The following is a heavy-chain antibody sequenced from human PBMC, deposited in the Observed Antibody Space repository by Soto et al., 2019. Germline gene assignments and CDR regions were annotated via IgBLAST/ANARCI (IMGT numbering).Heavy chain of an antibody. CDR3: ARDIVVVPAARTRNAFDI. CDR2: ISANNGNT. Sequence: QVPLVQSGAEVKKPGASVKVSCKASGYTFTSYGISWVRQATGQGHEWMGWISANNGNTNYAQKLQGRVTMTTDTSTRTAYMELRSLRSDDTAVYYCARDIVVVPAARTRNAFDIWGQGTMVTVSS. J-gene: IGHJ3*02. CDR1: GYTFTSYG. D-gene: IGHD2-2*01. V-gene: IGHV1-18*01.